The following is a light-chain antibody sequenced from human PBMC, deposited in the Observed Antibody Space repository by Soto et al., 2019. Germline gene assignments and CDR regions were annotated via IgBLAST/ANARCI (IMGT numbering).Light chain of an antibody. CDR3: QQSYSTPWT. V-gene: IGKV1-39*01. CDR1: QSISSY. J-gene: IGKJ1*01. Sequence: DIKMNQSPSSLSASVEDGVTITCRASQSISSYLNWYQQKPGKAPKLLIYAASSLQSGVPSRFSGSGSGTDFTLTISSLQPEDFATYYCQQSYSTPWTFGQGTKLDIK. CDR2: AAS.